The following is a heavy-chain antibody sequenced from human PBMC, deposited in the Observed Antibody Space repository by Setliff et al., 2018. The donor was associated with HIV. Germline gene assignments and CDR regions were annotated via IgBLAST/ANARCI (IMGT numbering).Heavy chain of an antibody. CDR2: IYYSGST. Sequence: PSETLSLTCTVSGGSISSGDYYWSWIRQPPGKGLEWIGYIYYSGSTYYNPSLKSRVTISVDTSKNQFSLKLSSVTAADTAVYYCARGASSWFGELNYFDYWGQGTLVTVSS. D-gene: IGHD3-10*01. CDR1: GGSISSGDYY. V-gene: IGHV4-30-4*08. J-gene: IGHJ4*02. CDR3: ARGASSWFGELNYFDY.